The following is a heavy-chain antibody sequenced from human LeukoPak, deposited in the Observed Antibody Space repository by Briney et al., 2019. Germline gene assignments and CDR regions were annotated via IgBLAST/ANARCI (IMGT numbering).Heavy chain of an antibody. CDR2: ISYDGSNK. J-gene: IGHJ4*02. D-gene: IGHD3-9*01. CDR3: AKGIYDILTGPGY. Sequence: GGSLRLSCAASGFTFSSYGMHWVRQAPGKGLEWVAVISYDGSNKYYADSVKGRFTISRDNSKNTLYLQMNSLRAEDTAVYYCAKGIYDILTGPGYWGQGTLVTVSS. V-gene: IGHV3-30*18. CDR1: GFTFSSYG.